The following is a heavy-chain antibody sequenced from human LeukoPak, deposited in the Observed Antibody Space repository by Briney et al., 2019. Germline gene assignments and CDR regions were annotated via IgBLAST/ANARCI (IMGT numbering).Heavy chain of an antibody. D-gene: IGHD3-10*01. CDR1: GYSFPTYW. CDR2: IYPGDSYT. J-gene: IGHJ4*02. CDR3: ARALGSGTYLYYSDY. Sequence: ASVKVSCKGSGYSFPTYWITWVRQMPGKGLEWMGIIYPGDSYTNYSPSFQGQVTFSVDRSIDTAYLHWSSLKASDTAVYFCARALGSGTYLYYSDYWGQGTLVTVSS. V-gene: IGHV5-51*01.